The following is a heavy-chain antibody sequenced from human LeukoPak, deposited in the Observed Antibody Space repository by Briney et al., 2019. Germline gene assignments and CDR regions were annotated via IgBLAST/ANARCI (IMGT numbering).Heavy chain of an antibody. D-gene: IGHD2-2*01. V-gene: IGHV3-23*01. CDR2: ISGSGGTT. Sequence: GGSLRLSCAASGFTFSNFAMTWVRQAPGKGLEWVSVISGSGGTTYYVDSVKGQFTISRDNSKNTLYLQMNSLRAEDTAVYYCAKIGCSSTSRYANFFYLNYGMDVWGQGITVTVSS. J-gene: IGHJ6*02. CDR1: GFTFSNFA. CDR3: AKIGCSSTSRYANFFYLNYGMDV.